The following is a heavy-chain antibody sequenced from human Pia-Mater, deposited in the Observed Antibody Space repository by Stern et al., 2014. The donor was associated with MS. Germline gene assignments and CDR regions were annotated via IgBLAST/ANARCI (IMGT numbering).Heavy chain of an antibody. CDR1: GFTFSSYW. CDR3: ASGYSSGWVFDY. J-gene: IGHJ4*02. CDR2: INTDGSST. Sequence: EVQLLESGGGLVQPGGSLRLSCAASGFTFSSYWMHWVRQAPGKGLVWVSRINTDGSSTSYADSVKGRFTISRDNAKNTLYLQMNSLRAEDTAVYYCASGYSSGWVFDYWGQGTLVTVSS. D-gene: IGHD6-19*01. V-gene: IGHV3-74*02.